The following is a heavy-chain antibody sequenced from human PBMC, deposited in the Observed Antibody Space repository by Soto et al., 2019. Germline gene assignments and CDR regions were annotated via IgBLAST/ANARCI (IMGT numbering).Heavy chain of an antibody. CDR1: GFTFSSYG. CDR2: ISYDGSNK. CDR3: PNAYSSGIDY. D-gene: IGHD6-19*01. V-gene: IGHV3-30*18. Sequence: GGSLRLSCAASGFTFSSYGMHWVRQAPGKGLEWVAVISYDGSNKYYADSVKGRFTISRDNSKNTLYLQMKSLRAEDTAVYYCPNAYSSGIDYWGQGTLVTVSS. J-gene: IGHJ4*02.